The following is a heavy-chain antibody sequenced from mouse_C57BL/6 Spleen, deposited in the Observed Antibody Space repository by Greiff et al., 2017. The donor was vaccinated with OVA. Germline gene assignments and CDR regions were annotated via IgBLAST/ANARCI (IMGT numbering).Heavy chain of an antibody. CDR3: ARVSGRYFDV. CDR1: GYTFTSYW. V-gene: IGHV1-69*01. Sequence: QVQLQQSGAELVMPGASVKLSCKASGYTFTSYWMHWVKQRPGQGLEWIGEIDPSDSYTNYNQKFKGKSTLTVDKSSSTAYMQLSSLTSEDSAVYYCARVSGRYFDVWGTGTTVTVSS. J-gene: IGHJ1*03. D-gene: IGHD6-2*01. CDR2: IDPSDSYT.